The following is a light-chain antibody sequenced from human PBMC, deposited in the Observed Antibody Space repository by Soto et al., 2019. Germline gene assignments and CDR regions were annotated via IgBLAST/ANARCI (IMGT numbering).Light chain of an antibody. J-gene: IGLJ1*01. V-gene: IGLV2-14*01. CDR2: EVS. Sequence: VLTQPASVSGSPGQPITISCTGTSSDVGGYNYVSWYQQHPGKAPKLMIYEVSNRPSGVSNRFSGSKSGNTASLTISGLQAEDEADYYCSSYTSSSTRCVFGTGTKVTVL. CDR1: SSDVGGYNY. CDR3: SSYTSSSTRCV.